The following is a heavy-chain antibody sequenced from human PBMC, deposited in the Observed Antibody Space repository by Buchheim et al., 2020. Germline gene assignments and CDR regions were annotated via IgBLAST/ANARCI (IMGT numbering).Heavy chain of an antibody. Sequence: EVQLVESGGGLVQPGGSLRLSCAASGFTFTTYWMSWVRQAPGKGLEWLANIKQDGSEKYYVDSVKGRFTISRDNAQNSLYLQMNSLRAGDTAVYYCARRRGDHTHYYFDYWGQGTL. D-gene: IGHD5-24*01. CDR1: GFTFTTYW. V-gene: IGHV3-7*01. CDR2: IKQDGSEK. CDR3: ARRRGDHTHYYFDY. J-gene: IGHJ4*02.